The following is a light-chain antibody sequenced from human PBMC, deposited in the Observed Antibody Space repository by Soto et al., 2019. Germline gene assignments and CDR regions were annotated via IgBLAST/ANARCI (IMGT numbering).Light chain of an antibody. CDR2: KAS. CDR1: QSISNW. J-gene: IGKJ1*01. Sequence: DIQMTQSPSTLSASVGDSVTITCRATQSISNWLAWYQQKPGRDPKLLIYKASSLESGVPSRFSGSGSGTDFTLTISSLQPDDFATYYCQQYNTYWTFGQGTKVEIK. V-gene: IGKV1-5*03. CDR3: QQYNTYWT.